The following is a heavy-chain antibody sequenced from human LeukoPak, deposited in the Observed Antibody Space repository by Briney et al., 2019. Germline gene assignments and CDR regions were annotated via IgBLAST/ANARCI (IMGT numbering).Heavy chain of an antibody. Sequence: GGSLRLSCAASGFTFSTYGMHWVRQPPGKGRVWVSNINGDGGSTGYADSVKGRFTTSRDKAKNTLYLHMNSLRVEDTAVYYCAREGVGAPPIDCSGQGALVTVSS. CDR3: AREGVGAPPIDC. CDR1: GFTFSTYG. V-gene: IGHV3-74*01. J-gene: IGHJ4*02. D-gene: IGHD3-3*01. CDR2: INGDGGST.